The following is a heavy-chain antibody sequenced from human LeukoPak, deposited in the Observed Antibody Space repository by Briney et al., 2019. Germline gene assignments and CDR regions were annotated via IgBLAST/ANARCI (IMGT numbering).Heavy chain of an antibody. J-gene: IGHJ4*02. CDR2: ISYDGSNK. Sequence: PGRSLRLSCAASGFTFSSYAMHWVRQAPGKGLEWVAVISYDGSNKYYADSVKGRFTISRDNSKNTLYLQMNSLRAEDTAVYYCARDLRAEGVVVPAAILGYWGQGTLVTVSS. CDR1: GFTFSSYA. CDR3: ARDLRAEGVVVPAAILGY. D-gene: IGHD2-2*01. V-gene: IGHV3-30-3*01.